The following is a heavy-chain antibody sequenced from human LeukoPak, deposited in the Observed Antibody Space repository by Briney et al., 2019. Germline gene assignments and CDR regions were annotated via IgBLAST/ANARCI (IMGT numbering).Heavy chain of an antibody. Sequence: ASVKVSCKASGYTFTSYGISLVRQAPGQGLEWMGWISAYNGNTNYAQKLQGRVTMTTDTSTSTAYMELRSLRSDDTAVYYCARVLAAADGWDYFDYWGPRTLVTVSS. J-gene: IGHJ4*02. V-gene: IGHV1-18*01. CDR3: ARVLAAADGWDYFDY. CDR2: ISAYNGNT. CDR1: GYTFTSYG. D-gene: IGHD6-13*01.